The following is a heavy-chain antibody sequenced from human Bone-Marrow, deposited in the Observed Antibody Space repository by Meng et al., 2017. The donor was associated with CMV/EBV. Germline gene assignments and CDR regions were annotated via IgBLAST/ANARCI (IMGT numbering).Heavy chain of an antibody. CDR1: GGSISSSSYY. Sequence: SETLSLTCTVSGGSISSSSYYWGWIRQPPGKGLEWIGSISYSGSTYYTPSLKSRVTISVDTSKSQFSLNLSSVTAADTAIYYCASITLWYTRFDYWGQGTLVTVPS. CDR3: ASITLWYTRFDY. D-gene: IGHD2-21*01. CDR2: ISYSGST. V-gene: IGHV4-39*07. J-gene: IGHJ4*02.